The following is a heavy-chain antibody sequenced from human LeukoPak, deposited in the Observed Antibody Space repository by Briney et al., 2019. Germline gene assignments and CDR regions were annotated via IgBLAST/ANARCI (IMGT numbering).Heavy chain of an antibody. D-gene: IGHD2-2*01. CDR2: IYYSGST. CDR3: ARHGVNVVVPAARGVPYDAFDI. Sequence: PSETLSLTCTVSGGSISSYYWSWIRQPPGKGLEWIGSIYYSGSTYYNASLKSRATISVDTSKNQFSLKLSSVTAADTAVYYCARHGVNVVVPAARGVPYDAFDIWGQGTVVTVSS. J-gene: IGHJ3*02. CDR1: GGSISSYY. V-gene: IGHV4-59*05.